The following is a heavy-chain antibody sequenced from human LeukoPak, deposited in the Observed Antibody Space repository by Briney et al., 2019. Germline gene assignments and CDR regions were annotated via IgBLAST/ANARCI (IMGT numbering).Heavy chain of an antibody. V-gene: IGHV4-34*01. CDR3: ARARMTTVTTFDY. Sequence: PSETLSLTCTVSGGSFSGYYWSWIRQPPGKGLEWIGEINHSGSTNYNPSLKSRVTISVDTSKNQFSLKLSSVTAADTAVYYCARARMTTVTTFDYWGQGTLVTVSS. J-gene: IGHJ4*02. CDR1: GGSFSGYY. CDR2: INHSGST. D-gene: IGHD4-17*01.